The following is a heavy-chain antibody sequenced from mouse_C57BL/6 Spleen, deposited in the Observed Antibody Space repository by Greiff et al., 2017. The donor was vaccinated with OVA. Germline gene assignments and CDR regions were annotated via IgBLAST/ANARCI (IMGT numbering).Heavy chain of an antibody. J-gene: IGHJ4*01. Sequence: EVKLMESGGGLVKPGGSLKLSCAASGFTFSSYTMSWVRQTPEKRLEWVATISGGGGNTYYPDSVKGRFTISRDNAKNTLYLQMSSLRSEDTALYYCARHGTTVVEYAMDYWGQGTSVTVSS. D-gene: IGHD1-1*01. CDR3: ARHGTTVVEYAMDY. V-gene: IGHV5-9*01. CDR2: ISGGGGNT. CDR1: GFTFSSYT.